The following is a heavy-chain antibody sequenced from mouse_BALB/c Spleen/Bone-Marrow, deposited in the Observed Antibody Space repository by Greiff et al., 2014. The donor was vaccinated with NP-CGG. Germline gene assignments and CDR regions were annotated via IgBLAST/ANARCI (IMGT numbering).Heavy chain of an antibody. J-gene: IGHJ1*01. D-gene: IGHD1-1*01. CDR3: ARVYGWYFDV. V-gene: IGHV5-6-3*01. CDR1: GFTFSSYG. Sequence: KLEESGGGLVQPGGSLKLSCVASGFTFSSYGMSWVRQTPDKRLELVATINNNGGSTYYPDSVKGQFTISRDNAKNTLYLQMSSLKSEDTAMYYCARVYGWYFDVWGAGTTVTVSS. CDR2: INNNGGST.